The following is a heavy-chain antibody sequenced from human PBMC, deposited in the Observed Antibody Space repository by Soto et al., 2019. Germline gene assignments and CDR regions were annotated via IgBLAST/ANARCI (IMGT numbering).Heavy chain of an antibody. D-gene: IGHD3-22*01. CDR1: GGTFSRYA. V-gene: IGHV1-69*06. Sequence: AVKVSCKASGGTFSRYAISWVRQAPGQGLEWMGGIIPIFGTANYAQKFQGRVTITADKSTSTAYMELSSLRSEDTAVYYCARDFTGYYDSSGYFWFDPWGQGTLVT. CDR3: ARDFTGYYDSSGYFWFDP. CDR2: IIPIFGTA. J-gene: IGHJ5*02.